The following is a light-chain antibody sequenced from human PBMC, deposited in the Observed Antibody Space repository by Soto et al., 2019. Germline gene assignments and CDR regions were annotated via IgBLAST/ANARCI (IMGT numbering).Light chain of an antibody. Sequence: EIVLTQSPGTLSLSPGERATLSCRASQSVRSSYLAWYQQKPGQAPRLLIYGASSRATGIPDRFSGSGSGTDFTLTISRLEPEDFAVYFCQQYGNSPPNTFGQGTKVEIK. J-gene: IGKJ2*01. CDR3: QQYGNSPPNT. CDR2: GAS. CDR1: QSVRSSY. V-gene: IGKV3-20*01.